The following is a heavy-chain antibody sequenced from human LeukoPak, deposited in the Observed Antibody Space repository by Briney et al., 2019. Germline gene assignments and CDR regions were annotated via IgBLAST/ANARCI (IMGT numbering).Heavy chain of an antibody. CDR1: GYTFTRYG. D-gene: IGHD6-19*01. CDR3: ARDRGSLAVGDSRTSDY. V-gene: IGHV1-18*01. J-gene: IGHJ4*02. Sequence: ASVKVSCKASGYTFTRYGISWVRQAPGHGLEWMGWISVYNSNTNYAQKVQGRVTMTTDTSTSTAYMELGRLRFDDTAIYYCARDRGSLAVGDSRTSDYWGQGTLITVSS. CDR2: ISVYNSNT.